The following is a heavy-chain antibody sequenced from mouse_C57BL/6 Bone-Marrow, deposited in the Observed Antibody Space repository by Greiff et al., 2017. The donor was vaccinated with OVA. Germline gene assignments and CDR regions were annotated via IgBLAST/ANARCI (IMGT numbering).Heavy chain of an antibody. CDR2: ISSGGSYT. J-gene: IGHJ4*01. V-gene: IGHV5-6*01. Sequence: VQLKESGGDLVKPGGSLKLSCAASGFTFRSYGMSWVRQTPDKRLEWVATISSGGSYTYYPDSVKGRFTISRDNAKNTLYLQMSSLKSEDTAMYYCARHEDYAMDYWGQGTSVTVSS. CDR3: ARHEDYAMDY. CDR1: GFTFRSYG.